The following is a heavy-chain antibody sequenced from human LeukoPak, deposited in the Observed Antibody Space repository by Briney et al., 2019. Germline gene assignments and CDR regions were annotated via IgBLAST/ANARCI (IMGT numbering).Heavy chain of an antibody. CDR2: IYYSGST. CDR3: ARARMNAFDI. CDR1: GGSISSYY. V-gene: IGHV4-59*01. Sequence: SETLSLTCTVSGGSISSYYWSWIRQPPGKGLEWIGYIYYSGSTNYNPSLKRRVTISVDTSKNQFSLKLSSVTAADTAVYYCARARMNAFDIWGQGTMVTVSS. J-gene: IGHJ3*02.